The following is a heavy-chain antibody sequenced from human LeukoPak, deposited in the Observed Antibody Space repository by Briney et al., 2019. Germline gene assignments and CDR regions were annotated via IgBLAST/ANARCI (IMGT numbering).Heavy chain of an antibody. CDR1: GYTFTSYG. D-gene: IGHD6-13*01. V-gene: IGHV1-18*01. CDR3: ARVEQQLVGDLNWFDP. J-gene: IGHJ5*02. CDR2: ISAYNGNT. Sequence: GASVKVSCKASGYTFTSYGISWVRQAPGQGLEWMGWISAYNGNTKYAQKLQGRVTMTTDTSTSTAYMELRSLRSDDTAVYYCARVEQQLVGDLNWFDPWGQGTLVTVSS.